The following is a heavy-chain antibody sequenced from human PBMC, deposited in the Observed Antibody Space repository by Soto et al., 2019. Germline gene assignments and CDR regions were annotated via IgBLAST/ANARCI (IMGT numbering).Heavy chain of an antibody. CDR2: IYSDGTT. D-gene: IGHD6-19*01. CDR1: GFTVSSNY. J-gene: IGHJ3*02. V-gene: IGHV3-66*02. Sequence: GGSLRLSCAASGFTVSSNYMNWVRQAPGKGLEWVSIIYSDGTTSYADSVKGRFTISRDNSKNTLYLQMNSLRAEDTAVYYCATIAVPPAFDIWGQGTMVTVSS. CDR3: ATIAVPPAFDI.